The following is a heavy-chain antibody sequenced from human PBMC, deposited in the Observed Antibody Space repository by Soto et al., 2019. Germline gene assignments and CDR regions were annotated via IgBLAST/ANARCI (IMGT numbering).Heavy chain of an antibody. CDR3: ASGSEVEAVAGIIGY. J-gene: IGHJ4*02. Sequence: SQTLSLTCTVSGGSISSYYWSWIRHPPGKGLEWIGYIYYSGSTNYSPSLKSRVTISVDTSKNQFSLKLCSVTAADTAVYYCASGSEVEAVAGIIGYWGQGSLVTVSS. CDR1: GGSISSYY. CDR2: IYYSGST. D-gene: IGHD6-19*01. V-gene: IGHV4-59*01.